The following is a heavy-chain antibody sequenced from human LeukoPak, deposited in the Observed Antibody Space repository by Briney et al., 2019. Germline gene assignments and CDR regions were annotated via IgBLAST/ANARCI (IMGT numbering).Heavy chain of an antibody. J-gene: IGHJ4*02. V-gene: IGHV4-59*08. CDR3: ARGYSGYYDY. Sequence: MPSETLSLTCTVSGDSISSYYRTWIPQPPGKGVEWIGYVYYTGSTDYNPYLQSRVTISGDMSKNQFSLELSSVSAADTAVYYCARGYSGYYDYWGQGTLVTVSS. D-gene: IGHD5-12*01. CDR1: GDSISSYY. CDR2: VYYTGST.